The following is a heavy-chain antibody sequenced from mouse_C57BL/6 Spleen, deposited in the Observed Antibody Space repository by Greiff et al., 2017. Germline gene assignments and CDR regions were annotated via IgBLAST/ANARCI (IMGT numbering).Heavy chain of an antibody. J-gene: IGHJ2*01. Sequence: VQLQQPGAELVRPGSSVKLSCKASGYTFTSYWMDWVKQRPGQGLEWIGNIYPSDSETHYNQKFKDKATLTVDKSSSTAYMQLSSLTSEASAVYYCARVAYYSNYYFDYWGQGTTLTVSS. CDR2: IYPSDSET. V-gene: IGHV1-61*01. CDR1: GYTFTSYW. CDR3: ARVAYYSNYYFDY. D-gene: IGHD2-5*01.